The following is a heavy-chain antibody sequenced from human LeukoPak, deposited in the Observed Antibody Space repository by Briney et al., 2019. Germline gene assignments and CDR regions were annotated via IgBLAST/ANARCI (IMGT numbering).Heavy chain of an antibody. CDR3: AKDSTMSGSYYGMDV. V-gene: IGHV3-23*01. D-gene: IGHD3-22*01. CDR1: GFTFSGYA. Sequence: GGSLRLSCAASGFTFSGYAMSWVRQAPGKGLEWIPAISASGGSTYYADSVKGRFTISRDNSKNTLYLRMNSLRADDTAVYYCAKDSTMSGSYYGMDVWGQGTTVTVSS. J-gene: IGHJ6*02. CDR2: ISASGGST.